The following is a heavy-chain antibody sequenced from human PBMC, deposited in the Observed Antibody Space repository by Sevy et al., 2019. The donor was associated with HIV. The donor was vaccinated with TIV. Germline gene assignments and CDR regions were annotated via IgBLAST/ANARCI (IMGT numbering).Heavy chain of an antibody. Sequence: SESLSLTCTVSGDSVSAGSFLSGVNYWTWLRQRPGEAPEWLGYIYDSGNAYYNPSLKSRLTISVDTSKNHFTLNLISVTAADTAVYYCARARALGSGRFDPWGQGILVTVSS. D-gene: IGHD2-15*01. CDR2: IYDSGNA. V-gene: IGHV4-31*03. CDR1: GDSVSAGSFLSGVNY. CDR3: ARARALGSGRFDP. J-gene: IGHJ5*02.